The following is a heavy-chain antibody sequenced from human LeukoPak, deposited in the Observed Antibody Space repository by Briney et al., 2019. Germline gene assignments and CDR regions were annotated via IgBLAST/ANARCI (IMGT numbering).Heavy chain of an antibody. V-gene: IGHV4-38-2*02. CDR3: VNSKSNYEAVS. CDR2: IHHTGNT. CDR1: GSSITTYTR. J-gene: IGHJ5*02. Sequence: SETLSLTCTVSGSSITTYTRWGWIRQSPGKGLEWIAIIHHTGNTYYNPSLESRVTISIDTSKNPFSLEVRSVTAADTAFYFCVNSKSNYEAVSWGPGTLVTVSS. D-gene: IGHD3-22*01.